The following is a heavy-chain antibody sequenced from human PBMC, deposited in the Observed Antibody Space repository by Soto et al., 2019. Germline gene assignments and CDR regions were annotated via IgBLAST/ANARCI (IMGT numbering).Heavy chain of an antibody. V-gene: IGHV3-72*01. CDR2: SRNRVNSHTT. CDR3: TRGLLGGAPSYTFHGMDV. CDR1: GFTFSDHY. J-gene: IGHJ6*01. D-gene: IGHD1-26*01. Sequence: EVQLVESGGGLVQPGGSLRLSCAASGFTFSDHYMDWVRQAPGKGLEWVARSRNRVNSHTTEYAASVKGRFTISRDESKSSLYLKMNSLKIEDTAVYYCTRGLLGGAPSYTFHGMDVWGQGTTVTASS.